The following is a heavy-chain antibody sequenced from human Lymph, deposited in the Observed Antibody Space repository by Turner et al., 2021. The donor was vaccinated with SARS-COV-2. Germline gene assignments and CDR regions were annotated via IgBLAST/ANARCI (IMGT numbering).Heavy chain of an antibody. J-gene: IGHJ4*02. V-gene: IGHV3-23*01. CDR2: ISGSGGST. D-gene: IGHD3-22*01. CDR1: GFIFSSYA. CDR3: AKNEMAMIVVVITLFDY. Sequence: EVQLLESGGGLVQPGGSLRLSCAASGFIFSSYAMSWVCQAPGKGLEWGSSISGSGGSTYYADSVKGRFTISRDNSKNTLYLQMNSLRAEDTAVYYCAKNEMAMIVVVITLFDYWGQGTLVTVSS.